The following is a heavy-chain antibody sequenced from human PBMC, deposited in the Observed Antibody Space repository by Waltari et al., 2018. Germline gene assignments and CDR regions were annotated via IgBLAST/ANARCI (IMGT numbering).Heavy chain of an antibody. CDR2: IRPSGDST. CDR3: AREKKGGYFDY. D-gene: IGHD3-22*01. J-gene: IGHJ4*02. V-gene: IGHV1-46*01. CDR1: GYDSSGYY. Sequence: QVQLVQSGAEVRNPGASMKVSCKASGYDSSGYYTHWVRQAPGQGLQWMGLIRPSGDSTNYAQKFRGRVSMTRDTSTNTVYMELGSLTSEDTAVYYCAREKKGGYFDYWGQGTPVTVSS.